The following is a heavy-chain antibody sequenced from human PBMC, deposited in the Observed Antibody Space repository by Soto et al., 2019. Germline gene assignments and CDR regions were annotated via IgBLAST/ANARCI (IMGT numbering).Heavy chain of an antibody. CDR1: GVSLINGKMG. CDR2: ILSRCEK. CDR3: ARTLETKRGMGV. V-gene: IGHV2-26*01. J-gene: IGHJ6*02. Sequence: QVTLKESGPGLVKPTETLTLTCTVSGVSLINGKMGVSWIRQPPGKGLEWLAHILSRCEKSYSPSLKRRLTITTDTSTTQVVLTMTSMGPVDTATYYCARTLETKRGMGVWGQGTTVTVSS.